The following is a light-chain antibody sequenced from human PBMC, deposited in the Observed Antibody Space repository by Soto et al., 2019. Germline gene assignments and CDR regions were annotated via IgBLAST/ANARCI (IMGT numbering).Light chain of an antibody. CDR3: SSYGGSNNYV. CDR1: SXDVGGYNY. V-gene: IGLV2-8*01. CDR2: EVS. Sequence: QSALTQPPSASGSPGQSVTISCTGTSXDVGGYNYVSWYQHHPGKAPKLMIYEVSKRPSGVPDRFSGSKSGNTASLTVSGLQAEDEADYYCSSYGGSNNYVFGTGTKVTVL. J-gene: IGLJ1*01.